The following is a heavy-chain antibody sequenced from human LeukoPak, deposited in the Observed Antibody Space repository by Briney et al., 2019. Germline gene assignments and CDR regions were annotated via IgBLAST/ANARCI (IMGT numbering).Heavy chain of an antibody. D-gene: IGHD1-1*01. CDR3: AKGSDWNDWGTWYYFDY. CDR2: ISSSSSYI. CDR1: GFTFSSYS. J-gene: IGHJ4*02. V-gene: IGHV3-21*01. Sequence: PGGSLRLSCAASGFTFSSYSMNWVRQAPGKGLEWVSSISSSSSYIYYADSVKGRFTISRDNAKNSLYLQMNSLRAEDTAVYYCAKGSDWNDWGTWYYFDYWGQGTLVTVSS.